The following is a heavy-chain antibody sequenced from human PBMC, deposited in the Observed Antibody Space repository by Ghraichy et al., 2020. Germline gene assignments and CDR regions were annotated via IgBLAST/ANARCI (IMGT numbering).Heavy chain of an antibody. J-gene: IGHJ4*02. CDR2: IKGKPDGETT. D-gene: IGHD3-22*01. CDR3: STVYYSGNSGSSFDY. V-gene: IGHV3-15*05. CDR1: GFIFSNAW. Sequence: GGSLRLSCAASGFIFSNAWMSWVRQSPGKGLEWVGRIKGKPDGETTNYAAPMKGTFIISRDVSQDTLYLEMNSLKTEDTALYYCSTVYYSGNSGSSFDYWGPGTLVTVSS.